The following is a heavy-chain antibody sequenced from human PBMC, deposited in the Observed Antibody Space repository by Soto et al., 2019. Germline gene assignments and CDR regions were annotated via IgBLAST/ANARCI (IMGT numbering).Heavy chain of an antibody. D-gene: IGHD4-17*01. CDR1: WGNISSYG. J-gene: IGHJ4*02. CDR3: ARDGWMTPMTSIDY. Sequence: ASVKVCCKASWGNISSYGISWVGQALGQGLEWMGGISPFNGNTNYAQKLQGRVTMTTDTSTSTAYMELRSLRSDDTAVYYCARDGWMTPMTSIDYWGQGTLVTVS. V-gene: IGHV1-18*01. CDR2: ISPFNGNT.